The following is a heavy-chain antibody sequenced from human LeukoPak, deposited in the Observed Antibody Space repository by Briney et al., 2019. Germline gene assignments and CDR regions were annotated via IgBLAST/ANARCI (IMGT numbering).Heavy chain of an antibody. CDR3: ARVSGGNDYVWGSYRYTDNWFDP. J-gene: IGHJ5*02. V-gene: IGHV4-61*01. Sequence: SETLSLTCAVSGYSISSDYYWGWIRQPPGKGLEWIGYIYYSGSTNYNPSLKSRVTISVDTSKNQFSLKLSSVTAADTAVYYCARVSGGNDYVWGSYRYTDNWFDPWGQGTLVTVSS. CDR1: GYSISSDYY. D-gene: IGHD3-16*02. CDR2: IYYSGST.